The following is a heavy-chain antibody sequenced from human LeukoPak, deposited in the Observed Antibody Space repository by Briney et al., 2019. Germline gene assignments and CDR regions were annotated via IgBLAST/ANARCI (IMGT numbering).Heavy chain of an antibody. CDR2: INHSGST. D-gene: IGHD6-13*01. Sequence: SETLSLTCAVYGGSFSGYYWSWIRQPPGKGLEWIGEINHSGSTNYNPSLKSRVTISVDTSKNQFSLKLSSVTAADTAVYYCARGWAATYYYYMDVWGKGTTVTVSS. CDR3: ARGWAATYYYYMDV. CDR1: GGSFSGYY. V-gene: IGHV4-34*01. J-gene: IGHJ6*03.